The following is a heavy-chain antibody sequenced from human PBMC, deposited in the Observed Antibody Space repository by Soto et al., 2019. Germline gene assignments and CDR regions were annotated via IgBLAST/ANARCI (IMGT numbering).Heavy chain of an antibody. V-gene: IGHV2-5*02. D-gene: IGHD3-9*01. Sequence: GPTLVNPTQTLTLTCTFSGVSLSTSAVGVGWIRQPPGKALEWLALIYWDDDKRYSPSLKSRLTITKDTSKNQVVLRMTNMDPVDTATYYCAHRFDWYYFNYWGQGALVTVSS. CDR3: AHRFDWYYFNY. CDR2: IYWDDDK. J-gene: IGHJ4*02. CDR1: GVSLSTSAVG.